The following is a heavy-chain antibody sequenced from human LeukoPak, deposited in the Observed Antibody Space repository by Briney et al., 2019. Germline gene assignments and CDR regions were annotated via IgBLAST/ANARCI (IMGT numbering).Heavy chain of an antibody. CDR3: ARSPLGPNFY. V-gene: IGHV3-7*04. Sequence: GGSLRLSCAASGFTFSSYRMSWVRQAPGKGLEWVANIKQDGSEKYYVDSVKGRFTISRDNAKNSLFLQMNSLRAEDTAVYYCARSPLGPNFYRGQGTVVTVSS. CDR1: GFTFSSYR. CDR2: IKQDGSEK. D-gene: IGHD3-3*01. J-gene: IGHJ4*02.